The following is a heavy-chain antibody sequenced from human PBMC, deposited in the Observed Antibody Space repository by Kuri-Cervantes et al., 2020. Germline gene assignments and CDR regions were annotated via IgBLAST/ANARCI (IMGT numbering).Heavy chain of an antibody. CDR3: TSLSADIVARAWFDP. CDR2: INQDGSDK. V-gene: IGHV3-7*01. Sequence: GGSLRLSCEASTFSFSTSWMTWARQAPGKGLEWVAHINQDGSDKSYVDAVKGRFTISRDNAKSSSYLQMNNLRAEDTAVYFCTSLSADIVARAWFDPWGQGTLVTVSS. CDR1: TFSFSTSW. D-gene: IGHD5-12*01. J-gene: IGHJ5*02.